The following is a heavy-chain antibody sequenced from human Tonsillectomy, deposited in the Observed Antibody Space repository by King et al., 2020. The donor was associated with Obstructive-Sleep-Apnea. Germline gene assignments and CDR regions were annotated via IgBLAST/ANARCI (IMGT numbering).Heavy chain of an antibody. Sequence: QLVQSGAEVKKPGESLKISCEGSGYTFTSSWIGWVRQMPGKGLEWMGIIYPGDSDTRYSPSFQGQVTFSADKSINTAYLQWNRLKASDTAIYYCARLSGVGWFDTWGQGTLVTVSS. J-gene: IGHJ5*02. CDR2: IYPGDSDT. V-gene: IGHV5-51*01. CDR1: GYTFTSSW. D-gene: IGHD1-26*01. CDR3: ARLSGVGWFDT.